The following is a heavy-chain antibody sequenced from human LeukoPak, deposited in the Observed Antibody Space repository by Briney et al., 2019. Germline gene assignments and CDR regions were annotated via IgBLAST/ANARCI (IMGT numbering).Heavy chain of an antibody. D-gene: IGHD3-10*01. J-gene: IGHJ5*02. CDR1: GYTFTSYG. V-gene: IGHV1-18*01. CDR2: ISAYNGNT. Sequence: ASVKVSCKASGYTFTSYGISWVRQAPGQGLEWMGWISAYNGNTNYAQKLQGRVTMTTDTSTSTAYMELRSLRSDDTAVYYCARWPRFRGVSHNWFDPWGQGTLVTVSS. CDR3: ARWPRFRGVSHNWFDP.